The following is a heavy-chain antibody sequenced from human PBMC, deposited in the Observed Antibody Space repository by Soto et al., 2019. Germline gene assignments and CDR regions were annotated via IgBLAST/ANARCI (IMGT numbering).Heavy chain of an antibody. CDR3: AKSQWLSHFDY. J-gene: IGHJ4*02. CDR2: INHSGST. D-gene: IGHD6-19*01. Sequence: SETLSLTCAVYGGSFSGYYWSWIRQPPGKGLEWIGEINHSGSTNYNPSLKSRVTISVDTSKNQFSLKLSSVTAADTAVYYCAKSQWLSHFDYWGQGTLVTVSS. V-gene: IGHV4-34*01. CDR1: GGSFSGYY.